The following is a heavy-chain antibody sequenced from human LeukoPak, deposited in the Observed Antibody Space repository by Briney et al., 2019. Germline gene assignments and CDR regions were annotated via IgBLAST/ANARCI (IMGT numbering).Heavy chain of an antibody. Sequence: GGSLRLSCAASGFTFSSYDMHWVRQATGKGLEWVSAIGTTGDTYYPGSVKGRFTTSRENAKNSLYLQMNSLRAEDTAVYYCARGGNSSSWYNFDYRGQGTLVTVSS. CDR1: GFTFSSYD. J-gene: IGHJ4*02. CDR3: ARGGNSSSWYNFDY. D-gene: IGHD6-13*01. V-gene: IGHV3-13*01. CDR2: IGTTGDT.